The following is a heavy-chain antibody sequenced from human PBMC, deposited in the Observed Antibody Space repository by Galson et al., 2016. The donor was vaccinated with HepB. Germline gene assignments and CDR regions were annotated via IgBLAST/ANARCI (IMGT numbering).Heavy chain of an antibody. V-gene: IGHV3-74*01. CDR2: INGDGSIT. CDR3: VRGLSDKQD. D-gene: IGHD1/OR15-1a*01. Sequence: SLRLSCAASGFTVSSSWMHWVRQAPGKGLVWVSRINGDGSITTYADSVRGRFTISRDSAKNTLYLQMNSLGAEDTAVYYCVRGLSDKQDWGQGTTVTVSS. J-gene: IGHJ6*02. CDR1: GFTVSSSW.